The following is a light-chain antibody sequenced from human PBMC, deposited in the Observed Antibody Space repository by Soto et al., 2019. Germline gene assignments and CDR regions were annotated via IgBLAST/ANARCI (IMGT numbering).Light chain of an antibody. CDR2: GAS. Sequence: EIVMTQSPATLSVSPGERATLSCRASQSVSSNLAWYQQKPGQAPRLLICGASTRATGIPARFSGSGSGTEFTLTLSSLQSEDFAVYYCQQYNNWPVPFGQGTKVEIK. J-gene: IGKJ1*01. V-gene: IGKV3-15*01. CDR1: QSVSSN. CDR3: QQYNNWPVP.